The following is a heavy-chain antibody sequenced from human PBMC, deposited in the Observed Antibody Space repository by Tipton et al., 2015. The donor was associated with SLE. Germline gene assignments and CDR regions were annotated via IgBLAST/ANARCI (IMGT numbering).Heavy chain of an antibody. V-gene: IGHV4-39*07. D-gene: IGHD6-6*01. CDR3: ARSSPLQVYDY. J-gene: IGHJ4*02. Sequence: TLSLTCTVSGGSIYSSSYYWGWIRQPPGEGLGWIGSIYYSGSTYYNPSLQSRVTISVDTSKKQFSLKLNSVTAADTAVYYCARSSPLQVYDYWGQGTLVTVSS. CDR2: IYYSGST. CDR1: GGSIYSSSYY.